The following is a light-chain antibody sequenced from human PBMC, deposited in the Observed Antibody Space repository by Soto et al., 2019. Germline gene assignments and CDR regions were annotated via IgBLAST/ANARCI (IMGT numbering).Light chain of an antibody. J-gene: IGLJ2*01. Sequence: QAVVTQPPSVSGAPGQRVTISCTASSSNVGTFSDIHWYQQLPGTAPRLVMYDNKKRPSGVPDRFSGSKSGTSASLTITGLQAEDEADYYCCAYTGDRNVLFGGGTKLTVL. CDR2: DNK. V-gene: IGLV1-40*01. CDR1: SSNVGTFSD. CDR3: CAYTGDRNVL.